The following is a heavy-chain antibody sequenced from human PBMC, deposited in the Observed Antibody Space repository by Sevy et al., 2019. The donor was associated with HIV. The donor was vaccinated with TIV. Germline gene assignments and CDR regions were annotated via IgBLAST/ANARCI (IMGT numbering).Heavy chain of an antibody. CDR2: ISGSGGST. Sequence: GGSLRLSCAASGFTFSTYAMSWVRQAPGKGLEWVSAISGSGGSTYYADSMGGRFIISRDKSKNTLYLQMNSLRAEDTAVYYCAKGDSTFYGLDVWGQGTTVTVSS. CDR1: GFTFSTYA. CDR3: AKGDSTFYGLDV. D-gene: IGHD6-13*01. J-gene: IGHJ6*02. V-gene: IGHV3-23*01.